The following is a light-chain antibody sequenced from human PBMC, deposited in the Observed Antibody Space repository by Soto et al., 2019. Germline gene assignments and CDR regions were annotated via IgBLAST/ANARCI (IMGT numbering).Light chain of an antibody. CDR1: GSDVGSYKY. V-gene: IGLV2-14*01. J-gene: IGLJ1*01. CDR3: SSYTSISSLGV. Sequence: QSALTQPASVSGSPGQSITISCTGTGSDVGSYKYVSWYQQHPGKAPKLIIFEVSNRPSGVSDRFSGSKSGNRASLTSSGLQAEDEADYYCSSYTSISSLGVFGTGTKLTVL. CDR2: EVS.